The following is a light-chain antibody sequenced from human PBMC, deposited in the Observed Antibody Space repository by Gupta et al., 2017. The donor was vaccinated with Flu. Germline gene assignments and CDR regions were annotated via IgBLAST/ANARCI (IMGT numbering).Light chain of an antibody. CDR1: QSISSY. V-gene: IGKV1-39*01. Sequence: MQMTQSRSSLPSSVGDRVTITCLASQSISSYLNWYQQKPGKAPKVLIYAAASLQSRVPSSISGSGSATDFTLTISSLQPEDFATYYYQQSDSTPDSFGQGTKLEIK. CDR3: QQSDSTPDS. J-gene: IGKJ2*03. CDR2: AAA.